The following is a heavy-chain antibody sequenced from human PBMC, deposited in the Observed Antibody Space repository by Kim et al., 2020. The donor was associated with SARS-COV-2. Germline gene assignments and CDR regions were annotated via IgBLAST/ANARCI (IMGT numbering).Heavy chain of an antibody. Sequence: SETLSLTCTVSGGSISSSSYYWGWIRQPPGKGLEWIGSIYYSGSTYYNPSLKSRVTISVDTSKNQFSLKLSSVTAADTAVYDLERRTLRTLMGFKEGYWG. J-gene: IGHJ4*01. CDR3: ERRTLRTLMGFKEGY. V-gene: IGHV4-39*01. CDR1: GGSISSSSYY. D-gene: IGHD3-16*01. CDR2: IYYSGST.